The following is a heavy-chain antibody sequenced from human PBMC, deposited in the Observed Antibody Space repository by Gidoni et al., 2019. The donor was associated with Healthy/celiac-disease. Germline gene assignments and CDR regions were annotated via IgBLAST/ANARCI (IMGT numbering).Heavy chain of an antibody. Sequence: EVQLLASGGGLVQPGGSLRLSCAASGFTFSSHAMSWVRQAPGKGLEWVSAISGSGGSTHYADSVKGRFTISRDNSKNTLYLQMNSLRAEDTAVYSCAKLPYSSSSSDAFDIWGQGTMVTVSS. J-gene: IGHJ3*02. CDR1: GFTFSSHA. V-gene: IGHV3-23*01. CDR3: AKLPYSSSSSDAFDI. CDR2: ISGSGGST. D-gene: IGHD6-6*01.